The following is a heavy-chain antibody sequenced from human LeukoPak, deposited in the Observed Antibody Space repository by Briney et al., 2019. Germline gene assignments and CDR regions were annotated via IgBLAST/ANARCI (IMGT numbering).Heavy chain of an antibody. CDR1: GDSIRSSRYY. CDR3: ASRYHGSSWNHPFDF. J-gene: IGHJ4*02. V-gene: IGHV4-39*01. Sequence: SETLSLTCTVSGDSIRSSRYYWAWTRQPPGKGLEWIGSIYYSGSTYYNPSLKSRLTVSVDTSKDQFSLKLRSVTAPDTAVYYCASRYHGSSWNHPFDFWGQGTLVTVSS. CDR2: IYYSGST. D-gene: IGHD1-14*01.